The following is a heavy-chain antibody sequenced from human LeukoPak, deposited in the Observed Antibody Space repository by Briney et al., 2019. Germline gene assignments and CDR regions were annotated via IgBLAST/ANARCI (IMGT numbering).Heavy chain of an antibody. V-gene: IGHV3-53*01. CDR1: GFGVSSNY. J-gene: IGHJ4*02. CDR2: IYSGGSGAT. CDR3: AQKGGTDH. Sequence: GGSLRLSCTASGFGVSSNYMGWVRQAPGKGLEWISVIYSGGSGATWFADSMKGRFTISRDNAKNSLYLQMSSLRVEDTAIYYCAQKGGTDHWGQGTLVTVSS. D-gene: IGHD2-15*01.